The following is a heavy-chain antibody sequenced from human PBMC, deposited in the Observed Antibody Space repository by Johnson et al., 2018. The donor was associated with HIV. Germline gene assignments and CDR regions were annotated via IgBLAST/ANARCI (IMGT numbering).Heavy chain of an antibody. CDR3: ARGVRNSYGYLLGTFDI. D-gene: IGHD5-18*01. CDR1: GFPVTSNF. J-gene: IGHJ3*02. V-gene: IGHV3-66*02. Sequence: EEQLVESGGGLVQPGGSLRLSCTASGFPVTSNFMTWVRQPPGKGLDWVSAVYSTFGTYYADSVRGRFTISTDNSKNTLYLQMNSLRREDTAVYYCARGVRNSYGYLLGTFDIWGQGTMVTVSS. CDR2: VYSTFGT.